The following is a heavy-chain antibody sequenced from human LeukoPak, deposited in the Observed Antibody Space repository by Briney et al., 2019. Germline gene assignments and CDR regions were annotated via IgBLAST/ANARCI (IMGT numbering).Heavy chain of an antibody. CDR2: INPADSDT. Sequence: GESLKISCKGSGYIFTHYWIGWVRQMPGKGLEWMGIINPADSDTRYSPSFQGQVLISADKSISTAYLHWGSLKASDTAMYFCARGRSPTSDAVDIWGQGTMVTVS. J-gene: IGHJ3*02. CDR1: GYIFTHYW. V-gene: IGHV5-51*01. CDR3: ARGRSPTSDAVDI.